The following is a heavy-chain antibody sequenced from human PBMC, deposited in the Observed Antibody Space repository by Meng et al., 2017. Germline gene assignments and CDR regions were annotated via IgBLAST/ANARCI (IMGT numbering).Heavy chain of an antibody. V-gene: IGHV1-69*05. CDR1: GDTFSSYA. D-gene: IGHD5-24*01. CDR3: ARDRSRGSGGNWFDP. Sequence: SVKVSCKASGDTFSSYAISWVRQAPGQGLEWMGRIIPIFGTANYAQKFQGRVTITTDESTSTAYMELSRLRSEDTAVYYCARDRSRGSGGNWFDPWGQGTLVTVSS. J-gene: IGHJ5*02. CDR2: IIPIFGTA.